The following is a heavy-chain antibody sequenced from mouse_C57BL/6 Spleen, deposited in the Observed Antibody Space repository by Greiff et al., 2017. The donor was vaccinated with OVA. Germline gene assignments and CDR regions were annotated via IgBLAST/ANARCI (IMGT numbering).Heavy chain of an antibody. CDR1: GFTFSDYY. CDR2: ISNGGGLP. D-gene: IGHD4-1*01. J-gene: IGHJ2*01. V-gene: IGHV5-12*01. CDR3: SRHRTGTLDY. Sequence: EVQVVESGGGLVQPGGSLKLSCAASGFTFSDYYMYWVRQTPEKRLEWVAYISNGGGLPYSPDTVKGRFTISRDNAKNTLYLQMSRLKSEDTAMYYCSRHRTGTLDYWGQGTTLTVSS.